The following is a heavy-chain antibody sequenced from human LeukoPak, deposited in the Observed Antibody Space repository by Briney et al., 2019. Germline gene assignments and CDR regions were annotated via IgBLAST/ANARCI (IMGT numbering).Heavy chain of an antibody. CDR1: GYSISSGYY. J-gene: IGHJ5*02. CDR3: ARDGRIRFPVTNWFDP. CDR2: IYHSGST. V-gene: IGHV4-38-2*02. D-gene: IGHD3-3*01. Sequence: SETLSLTCTVSGYSISSGYYWGWIRQPPGKGLEWIASIYHSGSTYYNLSLKSRVTISVDTSKNQFSLKLSSVTATDTAVYYCARDGRIRFPVTNWFDPWGRGILVTVSS.